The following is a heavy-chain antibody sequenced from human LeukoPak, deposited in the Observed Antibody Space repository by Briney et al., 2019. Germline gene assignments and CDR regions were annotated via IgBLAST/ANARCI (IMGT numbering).Heavy chain of an antibody. CDR2: IRSKANSYAT. Sequence: GGSLKLSCAASGFTFSGSAMHRVRQASGKGLEWVGRIRSKANSYATAYAASVKGRFTISRDDSKNTAYLQMNSLKTEDTAVYYCTRHLGSLYYYYGMDVWGQGTTVTVSS. J-gene: IGHJ6*02. CDR3: TRHLGSLYYYYGMDV. V-gene: IGHV3-73*01. CDR1: GFTFSGSA.